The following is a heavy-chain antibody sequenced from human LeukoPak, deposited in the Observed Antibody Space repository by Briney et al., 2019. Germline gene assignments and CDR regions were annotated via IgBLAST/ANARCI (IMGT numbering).Heavy chain of an antibody. J-gene: IGHJ4*02. CDR2: IKQDGSEK. CDR3: AKQYYDFWSFDY. CDR1: GFTFSSYW. Sequence: PGGSLRLSCAASGFTFSSYWMSWVRQAPGEGLEWVANIKQDGSEKYYVDSVKGRFTISRDNAKNSLYLQMNSLRAEDTAVYYCAKQYYDFWSFDYWGQGTLVTVSS. D-gene: IGHD3-3*01. V-gene: IGHV3-7*01.